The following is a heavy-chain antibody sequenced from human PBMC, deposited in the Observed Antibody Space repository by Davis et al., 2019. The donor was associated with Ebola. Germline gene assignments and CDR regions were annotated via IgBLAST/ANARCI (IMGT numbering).Heavy chain of an antibody. Sequence: MPSETLSLTCTVSGGSMSSYYWSWIRQPPGKGLEWIGFIYYSGNTNYNPSLKSRVAMSVDKSKNQFSLKLSSVTAADTAVYYCAGGFTTSWYDWFDPWGQGALVTVSS. CDR3: AGGFTTSWYDWFDP. CDR1: GGSMSSYY. D-gene: IGHD2-2*01. V-gene: IGHV4-59*01. CDR2: IYYSGNT. J-gene: IGHJ5*02.